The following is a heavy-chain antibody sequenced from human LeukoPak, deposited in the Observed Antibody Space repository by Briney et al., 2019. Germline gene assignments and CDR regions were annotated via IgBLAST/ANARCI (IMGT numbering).Heavy chain of an antibody. Sequence: SETLSLTCTVSGGSISSYYWSWIRQPPGKGLEWIGYIYYSGSTNYNPSLKSRVTISVDTSKNQFSLKLSSVTAADTAVYYCARGGLVVRGVYYYYYYGMDVWGQGTTVTVSS. CDR1: GGSISSYY. J-gene: IGHJ6*02. CDR2: IYYSGST. CDR3: ARGGLVVRGVYYYYYYGMDV. D-gene: IGHD3-10*01. V-gene: IGHV4-59*01.